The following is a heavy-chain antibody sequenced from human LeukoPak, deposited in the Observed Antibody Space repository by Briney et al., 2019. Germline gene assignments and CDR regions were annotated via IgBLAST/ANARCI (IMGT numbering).Heavy chain of an antibody. J-gene: IGHJ4*02. Sequence: GRSLRLSCAACGFTFSSYAMHWVRQAPGKGLKWVAVISYDGSNKYYADSVKGRFTISRDNSKNTLYLQMNSLRAEDTAVYYCARTEGIAAASRGFYYWGQGTLVTVSS. CDR2: ISYDGSNK. D-gene: IGHD6-13*01. V-gene: IGHV3-30*04. CDR1: GFTFSSYA. CDR3: ARTEGIAAASRGFYY.